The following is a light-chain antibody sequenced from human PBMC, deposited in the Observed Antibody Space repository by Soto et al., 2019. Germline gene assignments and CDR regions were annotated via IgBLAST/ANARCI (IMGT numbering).Light chain of an antibody. CDR3: QTWDTGARVV. CDR1: SGHSSCA. Sequence: QAVVTQSPSASASLGASVKLTCTLSSGHSSCAIAWHQQQPEKGPRYLMKLSSDGSHSKGDGIPDRFSGSSSGAERYLTISSLQSEDEADYYCQTWDTGARVVFGGGTKLTVL. V-gene: IGLV4-69*01. CDR2: LSSDGSH. J-gene: IGLJ2*01.